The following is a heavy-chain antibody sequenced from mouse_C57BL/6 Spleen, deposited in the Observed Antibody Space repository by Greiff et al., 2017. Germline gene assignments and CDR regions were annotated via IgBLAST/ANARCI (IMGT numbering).Heavy chain of an antibody. CDR2: IDPSDSYT. CDR1: GYTFTSYW. J-gene: IGHJ4*01. CDR3: AVRPHLRVHTMDY. V-gene: IGHV1-69*01. Sequence: VQLQQPGAELVMPGASVKLSCKASGYTFTSYWMHWVKQRPGQGLEWIGEIDPSDSYTNYNQKFKGKSTLTVDNSSSTAYMQLSSLTSEDSAVYYCAVRPHLRVHTMDYWGQGTSVTVSS. D-gene: IGHD3-2*02.